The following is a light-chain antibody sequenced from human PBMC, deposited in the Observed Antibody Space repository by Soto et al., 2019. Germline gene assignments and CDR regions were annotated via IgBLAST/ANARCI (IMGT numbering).Light chain of an antibody. CDR1: QSVGAN. CDR2: GAS. CDR3: QQYTYWPRT. J-gene: IGKJ1*01. V-gene: IGKV3-15*01. Sequence: EIVMTQSPATLSVSPGERATLSCRASQSVGANLAWYQQKPGQAPRLLIYGASTRAAGISPRFSGGGSGTEFTLTIRSLQSEDFGVYYCQQYTYWPRTFGQGTQVGIK.